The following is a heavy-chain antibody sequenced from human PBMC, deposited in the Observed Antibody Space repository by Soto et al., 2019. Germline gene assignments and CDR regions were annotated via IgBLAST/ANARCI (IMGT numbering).Heavy chain of an antibody. J-gene: IGHJ4*02. V-gene: IGHV3-33*01. CDR1: GFTFSSYG. D-gene: IGHD3-10*01. Sequence: QVQLVESGGGVVQPGRSLRLSCAASGFTFSSYGMHWVRQAPGKGLEWVAVIWYDGSNKYYADSVKGRFTISRDNSKNTLYLQMNSLRAEDTAVYYCARVSDYYGSGTLDYWGQGTLVTVSS. CDR2: IWYDGSNK. CDR3: ARVSDYYGSGTLDY.